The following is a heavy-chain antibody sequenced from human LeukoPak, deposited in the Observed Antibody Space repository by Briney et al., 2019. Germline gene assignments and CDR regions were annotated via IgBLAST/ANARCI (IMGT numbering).Heavy chain of an antibody. D-gene: IGHD2-15*01. CDR3: ARGTDCSGGSCLDY. V-gene: IGHV1-2*06. CDR1: GYTFTGNF. CDR2: INPDSGGA. Sequence: ASVKVSCKASGYTFTGNFMHWVRQAPGQGLAWMGLINPDSGGANYAQNFQGRVTMTRDTSISTVYMELSRLRSDDTAVYYCARGTDCSGGSCLDYWGQGTLVTVSS. J-gene: IGHJ4*02.